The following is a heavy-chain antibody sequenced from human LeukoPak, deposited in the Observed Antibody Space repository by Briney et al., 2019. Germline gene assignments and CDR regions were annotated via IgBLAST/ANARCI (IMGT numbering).Heavy chain of an antibody. CDR3: ASTYSSSPYYYYYYGMDV. CDR2: ISSSSSYI. Sequence: GGSLRLSCAASGFTFSSYSMTWVRQAPGKGLEWVSSISSSSSYIYYADSVKGRFTISRDNAKNSLYLQMNSLRAEDTAVYYCASTYSSSPYYYYYYGMDVWGQGTTVTVSS. CDR1: GFTFSSYS. V-gene: IGHV3-21*01. J-gene: IGHJ6*02. D-gene: IGHD6-6*01.